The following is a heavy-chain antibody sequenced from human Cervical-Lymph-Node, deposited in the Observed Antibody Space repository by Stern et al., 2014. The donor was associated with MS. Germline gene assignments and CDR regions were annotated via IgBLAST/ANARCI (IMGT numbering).Heavy chain of an antibody. Sequence: QVQLVESGPGLVKPSETLSLTCTVSGGSISSSNYYWGWIRQPPGKGLEWIGSIYYSGSTYYNPSLKSRFPISVDTSKTQFSRKLSSVTAADTAVYYCARHCGKRLACSFDYWGQGTLVTVSS. CDR3: ARHCGKRLACSFDY. V-gene: IGHV4-39*01. D-gene: IGHD1-26*01. CDR1: GGSISSSNYY. CDR2: IYYSGST. J-gene: IGHJ4*02.